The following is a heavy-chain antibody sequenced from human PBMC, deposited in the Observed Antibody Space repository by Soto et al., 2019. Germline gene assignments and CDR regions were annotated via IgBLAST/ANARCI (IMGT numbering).Heavy chain of an antibody. CDR2: ISYDGSNK. J-gene: IGHJ4*02. CDR3: AKDRYSSGWYGLVDY. D-gene: IGHD6-19*01. V-gene: IGHV3-30*18. Sequence: QVQLVESGGGVFQPGRSLRLSCAALGSTFRGFGRHWARQAPGKGRGGVAVISYDGSNKYYADSVKGRFTISRDNSKNTLYLQMNSLRAEDTAVYYCAKDRYSSGWYGLVDYWGQGTLVTVSS. CDR1: GSTFRGFG.